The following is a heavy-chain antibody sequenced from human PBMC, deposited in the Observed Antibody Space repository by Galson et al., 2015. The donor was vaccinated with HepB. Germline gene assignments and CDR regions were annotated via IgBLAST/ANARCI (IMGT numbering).Heavy chain of an antibody. D-gene: IGHD6-19*01. J-gene: IGHJ4*02. CDR1: GFTFSSYA. CDR3: ARDGYSSGWYDY. Sequence: SLRLSCAASGFTFSSYAMHWVRQAPGKGLEWVAVISYDGSNKYYADSVKGRFTISRDNSKNTLYLQMNSLRAEDTAVYYCARDGYSSGWYDYWGQGTLVTVSS. CDR2: ISYDGSNK. V-gene: IGHV3-30*04.